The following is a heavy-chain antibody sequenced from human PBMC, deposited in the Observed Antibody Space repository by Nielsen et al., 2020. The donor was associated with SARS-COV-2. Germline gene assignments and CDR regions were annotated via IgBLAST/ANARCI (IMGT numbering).Heavy chain of an antibody. Sequence: GSLRLSCTVSGGSIRTSTLYYWGWLRQTPGKGLEWIGSVDFSGTTYSNPSLASRVNITVDTSKNQFYLNLKSVSAADTAVYYCARRSSGGARYQFWGQGSLVTVSS. CDR2: VDFSGTT. D-gene: IGHD2-15*01. J-gene: IGHJ4*02. V-gene: IGHV4-39*01. CDR3: ARRSSGGARYQF. CDR1: GGSIRTSTLYY.